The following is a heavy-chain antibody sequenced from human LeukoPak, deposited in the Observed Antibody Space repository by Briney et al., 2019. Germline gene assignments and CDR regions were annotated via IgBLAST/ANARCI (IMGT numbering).Heavy chain of an antibody. Sequence: PGGSLRLSCAASGFTFSSYAMSWVRHAPGMGLEWVSSIGSSGDITYYADSVKGRFAISRDNSKDTVYLQMKSLRPEDTALYYCAKEGHYVWGSYRPDWLKSWGQGTLVTVSS. CDR2: IGSSGDIT. V-gene: IGHV3-23*01. CDR1: GFTFSSYA. D-gene: IGHD3-16*02. J-gene: IGHJ5*02. CDR3: AKEGHYVWGSYRPDWLKS.